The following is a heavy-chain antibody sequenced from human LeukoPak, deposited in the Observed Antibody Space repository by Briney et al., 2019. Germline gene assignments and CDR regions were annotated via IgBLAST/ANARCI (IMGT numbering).Heavy chain of an antibody. CDR3: ARDLEDAFDI. V-gene: IGHV3-7*01. CDR1: GFTFSSYS. J-gene: IGHJ3*02. Sequence: GGSLRLSCAASGFTFSSYSMNWVRQAPGKGLEWVANIKQDGSEKYYVDSVKGRFTISRDNAKNSLYLQMNSLRAEDTAVYYCARDLEDAFDIWGQGTMVTVSS. CDR2: IKQDGSEK. D-gene: IGHD3-3*01.